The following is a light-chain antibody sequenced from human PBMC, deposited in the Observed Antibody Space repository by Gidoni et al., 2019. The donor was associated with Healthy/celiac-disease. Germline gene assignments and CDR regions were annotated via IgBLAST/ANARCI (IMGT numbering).Light chain of an antibody. CDR1: SSDVGGYNY. CDR2: DVS. CDR3: SSYTSSSTLV. V-gene: IGLV2-14*03. Sequence: QSALTQPASVSRSPGQSITISCTGTSSDVGGYNYVSWYQQHPGKAPKLMIYDVSNRPSGVANRFSGSKSGNTASLTISGLQAEDEAEYYCSSYTSSSTLVFGGGTKLTVL. J-gene: IGLJ2*01.